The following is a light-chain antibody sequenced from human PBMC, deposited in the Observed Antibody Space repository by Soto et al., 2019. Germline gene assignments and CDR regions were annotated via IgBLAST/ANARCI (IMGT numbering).Light chain of an antibody. J-gene: IGKJ2*01. CDR3: QQYGSSPVT. Sequence: EIVLTQSPGTLSLSPGERATLSCRASQSVDSNYLAWYQQKPGQAPRLLIYGASSRATGIPDRFRGSESETDFTLTISRLEPEDFAVYYCQQYGSSPVTFGQGTKLEIK. CDR2: GAS. CDR1: QSVDSNY. V-gene: IGKV3-20*01.